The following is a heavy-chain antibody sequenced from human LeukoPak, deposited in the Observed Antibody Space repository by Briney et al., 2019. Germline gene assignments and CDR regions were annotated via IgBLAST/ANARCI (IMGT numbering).Heavy chain of an antibody. V-gene: IGHV3-74*01. CDR3: ARETPTCSSTSCYTSAMLGTFDY. J-gene: IGHJ4*02. CDR2: INSDGSST. Sequence: GGSLRLSCAASGFTFSSYWMHWVRQAPGKGLVWVSRINSDGSSTNYADSVKGRFTISRDNSKNTLYLQMNSLRAEDTAVYYCARETPTCSSTSCYTSAMLGTFDYWGQGTLVTVSS. CDR1: GFTFSSYW. D-gene: IGHD2-2*02.